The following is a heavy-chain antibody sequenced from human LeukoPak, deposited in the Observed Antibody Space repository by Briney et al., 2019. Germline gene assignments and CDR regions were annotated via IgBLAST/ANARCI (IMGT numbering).Heavy chain of an antibody. CDR1: GGTFSSYA. V-gene: IGHV1-69*13. CDR2: IIPIFGTA. J-gene: IGHJ6*02. CDR3: ARGWKIFYYYYGMDV. D-gene: IGHD2/OR15-2a*01. Sequence: SVKVSCKASGGTFSSYAISWVRQAPGQGLEWMGGIIPIFGTANYAQEFQGRVTITADESTSTAYMELSSLRSEDTAVYYCARGWKIFYYYYGMDVWGQGTTVTVSS.